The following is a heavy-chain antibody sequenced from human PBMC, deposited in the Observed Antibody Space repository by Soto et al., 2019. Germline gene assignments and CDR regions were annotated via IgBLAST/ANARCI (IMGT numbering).Heavy chain of an antibody. CDR2: IDPGDSST. Sequence: RGESVKISGQGSGYSFTTYCISWVRQMPWKGLEWMGKIDPGDSSTNYSPSFRGHITISVDRSINTAHLQFSSLKAADTAVYYCARLEKWYYNYYGLDVWGQGPLVTVSS. CDR3: ARLEKWYYNYYGLDV. CDR1: GYSFTTYC. V-gene: IGHV5-10-1*01. D-gene: IGHD1-26*01. J-gene: IGHJ6*02.